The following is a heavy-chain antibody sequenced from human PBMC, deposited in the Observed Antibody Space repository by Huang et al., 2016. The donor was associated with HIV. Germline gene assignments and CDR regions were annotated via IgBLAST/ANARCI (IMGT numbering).Heavy chain of an antibody. J-gene: IGHJ6*03. CDR3: ARLPTPSYYDTWSLSSVEEDFFYFNMDL. CDR2: IKPGGPS. CDR1: GASFGSYF. D-gene: IGHD3-3*01. V-gene: IGHV4-34*01. Sequence: QVRLEQWGEGVVKLSETLSLTCAVYGASFGSYFWSWVRQPPVKGLHWIGEIKPGGPSNYNTVFQSRGIMSVATPKNQFSLSLRTMTAADAAIYYCARLPTPSYYDTWSLSSVEEDFFYFNMDLWGQGTPVIVSS.